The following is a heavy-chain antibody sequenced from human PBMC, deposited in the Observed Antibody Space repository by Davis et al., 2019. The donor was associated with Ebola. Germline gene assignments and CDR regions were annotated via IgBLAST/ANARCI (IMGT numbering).Heavy chain of an antibody. Sequence: GESLKISCAASGFTFSSYAMHWVRQAPGKGLEWVAVISYDGSNKYYADSVKGRFTISRDNSKNTLYLQMNSLRAEDTAVYYCARDREWLCGFDYWGQGTLVTVSS. CDR3: ARDREWLCGFDY. D-gene: IGHD6-19*01. CDR2: ISYDGSNK. CDR1: GFTFSSYA. V-gene: IGHV3-30*04. J-gene: IGHJ4*02.